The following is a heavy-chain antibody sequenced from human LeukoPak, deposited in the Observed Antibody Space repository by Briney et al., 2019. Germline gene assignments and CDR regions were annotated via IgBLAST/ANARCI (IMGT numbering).Heavy chain of an antibody. Sequence: SVKVSCTASGGTFSSYAISWVRQAPGQGLEWMGRIIPILGIANYAQKFQGRVTITADKSTSTAYMELSSLRSEDTAVYYCAESPGIAAAAPTDYWGQGTLVTVSS. CDR3: AESPGIAAAAPTDY. CDR1: GGTFSSYA. J-gene: IGHJ4*02. CDR2: IIPILGIA. V-gene: IGHV1-69*04. D-gene: IGHD6-13*01.